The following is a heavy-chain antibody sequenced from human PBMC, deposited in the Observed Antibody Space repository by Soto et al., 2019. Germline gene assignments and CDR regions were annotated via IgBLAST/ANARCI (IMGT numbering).Heavy chain of an antibody. Sequence: GASVKVSCKASGGTFSSYAISWVRQAPGQGLEWMGEIIPIFGTANYAQKFQGRVTITADESTSTAYMELSSLRSEDTAVYYCARVGGPGESSGVYGMDVWGQGTTVTVSS. CDR3: ARVGGPGESSGVYGMDV. V-gene: IGHV1-69*13. J-gene: IGHJ6*02. CDR1: GGTFSSYA. D-gene: IGHD6-19*01. CDR2: IIPIFGTA.